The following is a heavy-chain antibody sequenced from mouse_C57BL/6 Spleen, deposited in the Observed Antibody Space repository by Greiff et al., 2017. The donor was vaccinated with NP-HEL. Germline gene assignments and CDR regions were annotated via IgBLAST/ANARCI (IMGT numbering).Heavy chain of an antibody. CDR2: ISYSGST. J-gene: IGHJ3*01. D-gene: IGHD2-12*01. V-gene: IGHV3-1*01. CDR1: GYSITSGYD. Sequence: EVKLQESGPGMVKPSQSLSLTCTVTGYSITSGYDWHWLRHFPGNKLEWMGYISYSGSTNYNPSLKSRISITHDTSKNHFFLKLNSVTTEDTATYDCARDGPAYYRFAYWGQGTLVTVSA. CDR3: ARDGPAYYRFAY.